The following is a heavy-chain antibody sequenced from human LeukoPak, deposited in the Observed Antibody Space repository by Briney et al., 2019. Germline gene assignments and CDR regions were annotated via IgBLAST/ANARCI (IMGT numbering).Heavy chain of an antibody. Sequence: GGSLRLSCAASGFTFSSYAMHWVRQAPGKGLEWVAVISYDGSNKYYADSVKGRFTISRDNSKNTLYLQMNSLRAEDTAVYYCAKDRLGAAVLKNYYYGMDVWGQGTTVTVSS. CDR1: GFTFSSYA. V-gene: IGHV3-30-3*01. J-gene: IGHJ6*02. D-gene: IGHD6-13*01. CDR3: AKDRLGAAVLKNYYYGMDV. CDR2: ISYDGSNK.